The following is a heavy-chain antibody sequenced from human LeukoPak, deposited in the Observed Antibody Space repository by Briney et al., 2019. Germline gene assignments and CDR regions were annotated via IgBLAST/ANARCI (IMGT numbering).Heavy chain of an antibody. CDR1: GFTFDDYA. CDR3: AKGRGSSWYRYAFDI. Sequence: GGSLRLSCAASGFTFDDYAMHWVRQAPGKGLEWVSGISWNSGSIGYADSVKGRFTISRDNAKNSLYLQMNSLRAEDMALYYCAKGRGSSWYRYAFDIWGQGTMVTVSS. J-gene: IGHJ3*02. CDR2: ISWNSGSI. D-gene: IGHD6-13*01. V-gene: IGHV3-9*03.